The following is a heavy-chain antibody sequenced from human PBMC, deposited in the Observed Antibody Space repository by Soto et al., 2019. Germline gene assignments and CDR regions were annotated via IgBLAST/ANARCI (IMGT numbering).Heavy chain of an antibody. Sequence: QVQLQQWGAGLLKPSETLSLNCAVYGGSFSGYCWSWIRQPPGKGLEWIGEINDSGGTNYNPSLKSRVSISVDTSKSQFSLNLSSVSAADTAVYHCARGRKAYSSSWYVDWGQGTLVTVSS. V-gene: IGHV4-34*01. CDR3: ARGRKAYSSSWYVD. D-gene: IGHD6-13*01. J-gene: IGHJ4*02. CDR1: GGSFSGYC. CDR2: INDSGGT.